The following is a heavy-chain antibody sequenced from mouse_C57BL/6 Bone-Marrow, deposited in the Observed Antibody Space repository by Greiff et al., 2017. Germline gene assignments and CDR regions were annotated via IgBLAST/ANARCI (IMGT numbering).Heavy chain of an antibody. V-gene: IGHV1-80*01. CDR1: GYAFSSYW. CDR2: IYPGDGDT. Sequence: VKLMESGAELVKPGASVKISCKASGYAFSSYWMNWVKQRPGKGLAWIGQIYPGDGDTNYNGKFKGKATLTSDKSSSTAYMQLSSLTSEESAVYFGARPSYYYGSRWYFDVWGTGTTVTVAS. J-gene: IGHJ1*03. D-gene: IGHD1-1*01. CDR3: ARPSYYYGSRWYFDV.